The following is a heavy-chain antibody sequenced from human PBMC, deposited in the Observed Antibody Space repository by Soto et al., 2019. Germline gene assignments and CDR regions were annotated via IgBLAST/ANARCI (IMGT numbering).Heavy chain of an antibody. CDR2: IYHTGIT. CDR3: TTLPPRMVVVKTEITP. V-gene: IGHV4-4*02. CDR1: GTTISRSYG. D-gene: IGHD2-21*01. Sequence: PADPLSLTGAVSGTTISRSYGWTWVLQTPGKGLEWIGEIYHTGITKYNPSLKSRVTISVDKSNNQFSLELRAVTAADTAVYYCTTLPPRMVVVKTEITPCGQGTLVSVSS. J-gene: IGHJ5*02.